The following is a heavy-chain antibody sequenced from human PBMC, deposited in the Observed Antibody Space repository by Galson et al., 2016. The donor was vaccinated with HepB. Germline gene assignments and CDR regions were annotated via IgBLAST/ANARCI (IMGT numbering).Heavy chain of an antibody. D-gene: IGHD6-13*01. CDR2: IWYDGSNK. CDR3: AREMAIAAAATFDY. CDR1: GFTFSSYG. J-gene: IGHJ4*02. V-gene: IGHV3-33*01. Sequence: SLRLSCAASGFTFSSYGMHWVRQAPGKGLEWVAVIWYDGSNKYYADSVEGRITISRDNSKNTLFLQMISLRAEDTAVYYCAREMAIAAAATFDYRGQGTLVTVSS.